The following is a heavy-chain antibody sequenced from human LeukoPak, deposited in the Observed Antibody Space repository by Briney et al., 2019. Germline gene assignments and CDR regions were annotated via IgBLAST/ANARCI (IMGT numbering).Heavy chain of an antibody. V-gene: IGHV3-7*04. Sequence: GGSLRLSCAASGFTFSSYWINWVGQAPGKGLEWVANIDQGGSEKYYVDYVKGRFTISRDNAKKSVYLQISSLRAEDTATYYCGRGDSPGYKFYSIDVWGQRTTVTVSS. D-gene: IGHD3-9*01. CDR3: GRGDSPGYKFYSIDV. CDR1: GFTFSSYW. J-gene: IGHJ6*03. CDR2: IDQGGSEK.